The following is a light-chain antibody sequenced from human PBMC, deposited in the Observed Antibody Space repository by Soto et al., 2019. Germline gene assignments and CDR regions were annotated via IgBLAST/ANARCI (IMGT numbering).Light chain of an antibody. V-gene: IGLV2-23*01. J-gene: IGLJ1*01. CDR3: PSYAAISAPYP. Sequence: QSVLTQPASVSGSPGQSITISCPGTSSDIGSFNLVSWYQHHPSQAPKLMIYAATKRPSRVSNRFSGSKSGTTTSLTISRLQADDEADYYCPSYAAISAPYPVGTGTK. CDR1: SSDIGSFNL. CDR2: AAT.